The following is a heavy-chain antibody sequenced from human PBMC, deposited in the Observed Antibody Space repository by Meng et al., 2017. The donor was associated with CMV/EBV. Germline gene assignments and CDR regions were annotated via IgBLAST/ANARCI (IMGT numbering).Heavy chain of an antibody. CDR1: GYTFTSYY. V-gene: IGHV1-46*01. D-gene: IGHD6-19*01. Sequence: ASVKVSCKASGYTFTSYYMHWVRQAPGQGLEWMGIINPSGGSTSYAQKFQGRVTMTRGTSTSTVYMELSSLRSEDTAVYYCARQLARIAVADTDHDAFDIWGQGTMVTVSS. CDR2: INPSGGST. J-gene: IGHJ3*02. CDR3: ARQLARIAVADTDHDAFDI.